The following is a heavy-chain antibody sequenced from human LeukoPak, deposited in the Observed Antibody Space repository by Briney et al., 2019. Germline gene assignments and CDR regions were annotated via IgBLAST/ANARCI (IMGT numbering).Heavy chain of an antibody. CDR1: GFTFSSYS. D-gene: IGHD1-26*01. CDR2: ISSSSSTI. Sequence: GGSLRLSCAASGFTFSSYSMNWVRQAPGKGLEWVSYISSSSSTIYYADSVKGRFTISRDNAKNSLYLQMRSLRAEDTAVYSCAREWESRGGDRFDPWGQGTLVTVSS. V-gene: IGHV3-48*04. CDR3: AREWESRGGDRFDP. J-gene: IGHJ5*02.